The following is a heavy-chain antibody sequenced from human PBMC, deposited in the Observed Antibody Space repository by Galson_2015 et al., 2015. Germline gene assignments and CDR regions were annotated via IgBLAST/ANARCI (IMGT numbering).Heavy chain of an antibody. CDR2: INGGGDNT. CDR3: AKGRTGTFFDY. Sequence: SLRLSCAASGFTFSSTGMSWVRQAPGKGLEWVSAINGGGDNTYYADSVKGRFTISRDNSKKTLYLQMNSLRAEDTAVYYCAKGRTGTFFDYWGQGTLVTVSS. V-gene: IGHV3-23*01. CDR1: GFTFSSTG. D-gene: IGHD1-7*01. J-gene: IGHJ4*02.